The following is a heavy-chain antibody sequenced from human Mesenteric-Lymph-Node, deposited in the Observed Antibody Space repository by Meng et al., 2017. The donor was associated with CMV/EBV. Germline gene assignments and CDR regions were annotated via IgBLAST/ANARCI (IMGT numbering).Heavy chain of an antibody. Sequence: QVQLHRWGAGLLKPLETLSVPCAVYGGSFSGYYWNWIRQSPEKGLEWIGEINHSGSTTYNPSFTSRIIISVDTSTNQISLNMSSVTAADTAVYYCARGSSYDILTGYFDYWGQGALVTVSS. CDR2: INHSGST. CDR3: ARGSSYDILTGYFDY. V-gene: IGHV4-34*01. J-gene: IGHJ4*02. CDR1: GGSFSGYY. D-gene: IGHD3-9*01.